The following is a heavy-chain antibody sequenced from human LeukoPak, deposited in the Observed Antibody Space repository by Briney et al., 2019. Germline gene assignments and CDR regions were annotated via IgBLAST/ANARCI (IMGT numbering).Heavy chain of an antibody. V-gene: IGHV4-59*08. CDR2: IYYSGST. CDR3: ARGSSWSYYFDY. J-gene: IGHJ4*02. CDR1: GGSISSYY. D-gene: IGHD6-13*01. Sequence: SETLSLTCTVSGGSISSYYWSWIRQPPGKELEWIGYIYYSGSTNYNPSLKSRVTISVDTSKNQFSLKVSSVTAADTAVYYCARGSSWSYYFDYWGQGTLVTVSS.